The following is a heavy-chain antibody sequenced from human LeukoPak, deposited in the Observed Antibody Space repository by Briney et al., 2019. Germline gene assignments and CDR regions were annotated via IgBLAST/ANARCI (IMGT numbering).Heavy chain of an antibody. J-gene: IGHJ4*02. CDR3: ARDYCSGGACNSGPFDY. CDR2: IWFDGSNK. V-gene: IGHV3-33*01. Sequence: GGSLRLSCAASGFTFSSYGMHWVRQAPGKGLEWVAVIWFDGSNKHYADSVKGRFTISRDNSKNTSYLQMNSLGPDDTAVYYCARDYCSGGACNSGPFDYWGQGTLVTVSS. CDR1: GFTFSSYG. D-gene: IGHD2-15*01.